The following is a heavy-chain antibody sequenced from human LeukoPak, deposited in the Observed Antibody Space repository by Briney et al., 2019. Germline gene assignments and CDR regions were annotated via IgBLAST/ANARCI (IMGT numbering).Heavy chain of an antibody. Sequence: GESLKISCTASGYSLTSYWIGLVRQMPGKGLEWMGIIYPGDSDTRYSPSFQGRVTISVDKSISTAYLQWSSLKASDTAMYYCARRGSGTYFPFDYWGQGTLVTVSS. V-gene: IGHV5-51*01. CDR2: IYPGDSDT. CDR3: ARRGSGTYFPFDY. CDR1: GYSLTSYW. J-gene: IGHJ4*02. D-gene: IGHD1-26*01.